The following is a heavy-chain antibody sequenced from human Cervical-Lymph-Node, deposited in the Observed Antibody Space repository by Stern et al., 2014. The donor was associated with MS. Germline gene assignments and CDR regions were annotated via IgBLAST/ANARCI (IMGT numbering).Heavy chain of an antibody. CDR1: GDSVSSEDYY. CDR3: ARSGYYGIDV. CDR2: IYYRGRP. D-gene: IGHD1-26*01. J-gene: IGHJ6*02. Sequence: QVQLQESGPGLVRPSETLSLTCTASGDSVSSEDYYWSWIRQSPGKDLEWIGYIYYRGRPNYNPSLKGRLTISIDPSKNQFSLKLISVTAADTAVYYCARSGYYGIDVWGQGTTVIVSS. V-gene: IGHV4-61*08.